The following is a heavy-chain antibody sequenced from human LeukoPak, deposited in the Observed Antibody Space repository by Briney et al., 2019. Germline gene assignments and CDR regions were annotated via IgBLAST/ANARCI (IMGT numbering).Heavy chain of an antibody. CDR1: GYTFTGYY. CDR3: ARDLYGSGEDPSGMDV. D-gene: IGHD3-10*01. Sequence: ASVKVSCKASGYTFTGYYMHWVRQAPGQGFEWMGWINPNSGGTNYAQKFQGWVTMTRDTSISTAYMELSRLRSDDTAVYYCARDLYGSGEDPSGMDVWGKGTTVTVSS. J-gene: IGHJ6*04. CDR2: INPNSGGT. V-gene: IGHV1-2*04.